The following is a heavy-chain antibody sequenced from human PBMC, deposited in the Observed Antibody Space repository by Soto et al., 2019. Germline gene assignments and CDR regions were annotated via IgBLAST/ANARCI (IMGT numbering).Heavy chain of an antibody. CDR3: ARVSARLTPNFDY. Sequence: PSETLSLTCAVYGGSFSGYYWSWIRQPPRKGLEWNGEINHSGSTNYNPSLKSRVTISVDTSKNQFSLKLSSVTAADTAVYYCARVSARLTPNFDYWGQGTLVTVSS. D-gene: IGHD6-6*01. CDR2: INHSGST. J-gene: IGHJ4*02. V-gene: IGHV4-34*01. CDR1: GGSFSGYY.